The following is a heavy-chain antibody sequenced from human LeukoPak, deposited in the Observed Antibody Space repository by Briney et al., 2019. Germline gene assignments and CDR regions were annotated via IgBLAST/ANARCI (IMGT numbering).Heavy chain of an antibody. J-gene: IGHJ4*02. D-gene: IGHD2-15*01. V-gene: IGHV4-59*05. CDR1: GGSISSYY. Sequence: PETLSLTCTVSGGSISSYYWSWIRQPPGKGLEWIGSIYYSGSTYYNPSLKSRVTISVDTSKNQFSLKLSSVTAADTAVYYCARHDYSVGDFDYWGQGTLVTVSS. CDR2: IYYSGST. CDR3: ARHDYSVGDFDY.